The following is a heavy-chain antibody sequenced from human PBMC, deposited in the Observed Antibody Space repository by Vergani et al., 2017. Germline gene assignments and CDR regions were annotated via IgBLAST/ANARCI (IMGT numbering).Heavy chain of an antibody. CDR3: AKDAVPIRFPVPEGWFDP. D-gene: IGHD3-3*01. CDR1: GFTFSSYA. Sequence: EVQLLESGGGLVQPGGSLRLSCAASGFTFSSYAMSWVRQAPGKGLEWVSAISGSGGSTYYADSVKGRFTISRDNSKNTLYLQMNSLRAEDTAVYYCAKDAVPIRFPVPEGWFDPWGQGTLVTVSS. V-gene: IGHV3-23*01. J-gene: IGHJ5*02. CDR2: ISGSGGST.